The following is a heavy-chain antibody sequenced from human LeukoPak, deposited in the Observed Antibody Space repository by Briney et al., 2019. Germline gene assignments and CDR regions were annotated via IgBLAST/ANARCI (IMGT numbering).Heavy chain of an antibody. D-gene: IGHD4-23*01. J-gene: IGHJ4*02. CDR3: ATLTTVVTAYYFDH. CDR1: GGSISSSNW. Sequence: SGTLSLTCAVSGGSISSSNWWSWIRQPPGKGLEWIGYIHHSGSTDYNPSLKSRVTISVDTSKSQFSLKLTSVTAADTAVYYCATLTTVVTAYYFDHWGQGTLVTVSS. V-gene: IGHV4-4*02. CDR2: IHHSGST.